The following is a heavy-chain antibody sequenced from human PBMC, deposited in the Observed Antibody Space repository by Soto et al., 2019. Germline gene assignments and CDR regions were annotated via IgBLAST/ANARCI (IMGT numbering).Heavy chain of an antibody. V-gene: IGHV3-21*01. CDR3: ARHGLNQGYYMDV. Sequence: EEQLVESGGGLVKPGGSLRLSCAASGFNFSSYSMNWVRQAPGKGLEWVSSISVSSSYIYYADSVKGRFTISRDNAKNSLYLQMNSLRAEDTAVYYCARHGLNQGYYMDVWGKGTTVTVSS. D-gene: IGHD2-2*01. J-gene: IGHJ6*03. CDR2: ISVSSSYI. CDR1: GFNFSSYS.